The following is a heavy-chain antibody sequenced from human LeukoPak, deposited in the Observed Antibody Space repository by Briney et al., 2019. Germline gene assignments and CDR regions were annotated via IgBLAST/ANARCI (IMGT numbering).Heavy chain of an antibody. CDR3: ARSRGKYFQR. CDR2: ITQGGSTI. J-gene: IGHJ1*01. CDR1: GFTFSSYD. V-gene: IGHV3-48*03. D-gene: IGHD3-16*01. Sequence: PGGSLRLSCAAPGFTFSSYDMNWVRQAPGKGLQWISHITQGGSTIYYADSVKGRFTIFRDNAKSSLYLQMDSLRVEDTAIYYCARSRGKYFQRWGQGTLVTVSS.